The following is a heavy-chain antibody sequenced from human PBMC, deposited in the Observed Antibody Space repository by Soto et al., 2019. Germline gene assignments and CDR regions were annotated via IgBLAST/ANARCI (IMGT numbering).Heavy chain of an antibody. CDR2: IHGTRSII. Sequence: EVQLVESGGGLVQPGGSLKLSCAVSGFTFSSHAMNWVRQAPGKGLEWVAYIHGTRSIIYYADSVKGRFTISRDNAKNSLYLPMDSLRDEDRARYYCARDARNADYDYWGQGTLVTVSS. D-gene: IGHD3-16*01. CDR1: GFTFSSHA. V-gene: IGHV3-48*02. J-gene: IGHJ4*02. CDR3: ARDARNADYDY.